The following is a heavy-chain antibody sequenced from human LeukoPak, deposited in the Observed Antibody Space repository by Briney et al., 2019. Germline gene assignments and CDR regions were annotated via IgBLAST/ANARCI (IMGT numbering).Heavy chain of an antibody. J-gene: IGHJ3*02. CDR3: ARDSMGVRGGAFDI. V-gene: IGHV3-53*01. Sequence: GGSLRLSCAASGFTVSSNYMSWVRQAPGKGLEWVSVIYSGGSTYYADSVKGRFTISRDNSKNTLYLQMNSLRAEDTAVYYCARDSMGVRGGAFDIWAKGQWSPSLQ. CDR1: GFTVSSNY. D-gene: IGHD2-21*01. CDR2: IYSGGST.